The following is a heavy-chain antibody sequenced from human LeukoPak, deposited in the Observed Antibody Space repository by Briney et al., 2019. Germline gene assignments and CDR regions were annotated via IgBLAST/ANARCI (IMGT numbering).Heavy chain of an antibody. CDR1: GGSFSGYY. CDR3: ARGPYCSGGSCYRGYYYGMDV. V-gene: IGHV4-34*01. Sequence: SETLSLTCAVYGGSFSGYYWSWIRQPPGKGLEWIGEINHSGSTNYNPSLKSRITISVDTSKNQFSLKLSSVTAADTAVYYCARGPYCSGGSCYRGYYYGMDVWGQGTTVTVSS. CDR2: INHSGST. D-gene: IGHD2-15*01. J-gene: IGHJ6*02.